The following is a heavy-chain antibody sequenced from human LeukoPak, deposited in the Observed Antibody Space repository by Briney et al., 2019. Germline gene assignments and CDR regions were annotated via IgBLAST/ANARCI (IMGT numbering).Heavy chain of an antibody. CDR1: GYTFTAYY. D-gene: IGHD3-10*01. Sequence: ASVKVSCKASGYTFTAYYVHWVRQAPGQGLEWMGWINPNSGGTNYAQKFQGRVTMTRDTSISTAYMELSRLRSDDTAVYYCARGPYMVRGVTSEKYYFDYWGQGTLVTVSS. V-gene: IGHV1-2*02. CDR2: INPNSGGT. J-gene: IGHJ4*02. CDR3: ARGPYMVRGVTSEKYYFDY.